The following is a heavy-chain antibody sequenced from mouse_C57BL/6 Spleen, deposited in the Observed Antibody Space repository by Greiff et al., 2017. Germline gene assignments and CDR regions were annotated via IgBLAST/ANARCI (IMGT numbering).Heavy chain of an antibody. J-gene: IGHJ4*01. V-gene: IGHV1-39*01. D-gene: IGHD2-13*01. CDR3: ARGRLFSYGEYIYYAMDD. CDR1: GYSFTDYN. CDR2: INPNYGTT. Sequence: LVEPGPELVKPGASVKISCKASGYSFTDYNMNWVKQSNGKSLEWIGVINPNYGTTSYNQKFKGKATLTVDQSSSTAYMQLNSLTSEDSAVYYCARGRLFSYGEYIYYAMDDWGQGTSVTVSS.